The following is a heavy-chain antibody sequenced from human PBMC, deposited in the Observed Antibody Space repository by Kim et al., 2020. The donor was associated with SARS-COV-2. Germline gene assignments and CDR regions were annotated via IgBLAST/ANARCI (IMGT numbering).Heavy chain of an antibody. CDR1: GFTFSSYS. D-gene: IGHD3-10*01. CDR3: AREEGITMVRGVTLDALDI. Sequence: GGSLRLSCAASGFTFSSYSMNWVRQAPGKGLEWVSSISSSSSYIYYADSVKGRFTISRDNAKNSLYLQMNSLRAEDAAVYYCAREEGITMVRGVTLDALDIWVQGIMVTVSS. CDR2: ISSSSSYI. V-gene: IGHV3-21*01. J-gene: IGHJ3*02.